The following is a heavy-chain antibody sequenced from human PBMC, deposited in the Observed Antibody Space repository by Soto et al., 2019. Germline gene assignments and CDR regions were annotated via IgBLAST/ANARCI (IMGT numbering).Heavy chain of an antibody. CDR2: IIAILGIA. Sequence: QVQLVQSGAEVKKPGSSVKVSCKASGGTFSSYTISWVRQAPGQGLEWMGRIIAILGIANYAQKFQGRVTITADESTSTAYMELSSLRSEDTAVYYGARDGTYYDILTGSYFDYWGQGTLVTVSS. D-gene: IGHD3-9*01. J-gene: IGHJ4*02. CDR1: GGTFSSYT. CDR3: ARDGTYYDILTGSYFDY. V-gene: IGHV1-69*08.